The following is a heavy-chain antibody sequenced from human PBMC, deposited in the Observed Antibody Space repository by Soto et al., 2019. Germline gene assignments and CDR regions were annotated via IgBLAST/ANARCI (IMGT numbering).Heavy chain of an antibody. CDR2: IYYSGST. J-gene: IGHJ4*02. V-gene: IGHV4-61*01. CDR3: ARVIVVVTAIREHYFDY. CDR1: GGSVSSGSYY. Sequence: SETLSLTCTVSGGSVSSGSYYWSWIRQPPGKGLEWIGYIYYSGSTNYNPSLKSRVTISVDTSKNQFSLKLSSVTAADTAVYYCARVIVVVTAIREHYFDYWGQGTLVTVSS. D-gene: IGHD2-21*02.